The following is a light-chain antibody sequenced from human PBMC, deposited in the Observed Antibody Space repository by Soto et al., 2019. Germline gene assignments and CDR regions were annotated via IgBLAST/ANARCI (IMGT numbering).Light chain of an antibody. J-gene: IGKJ2*01. V-gene: IGKV3-20*01. CDR2: GAS. CDR1: QSVSSSY. Sequence: EIVLTQSPGTLSLSPGERATLSCRASQSVSSSYLAWYQQQPGQPPRLLIYGASSRATGIPDRFSGSGSGTDFILTISRLEPEDLAVYYCQQYGRSRYTFGQGTKLEIK. CDR3: QQYGRSRYT.